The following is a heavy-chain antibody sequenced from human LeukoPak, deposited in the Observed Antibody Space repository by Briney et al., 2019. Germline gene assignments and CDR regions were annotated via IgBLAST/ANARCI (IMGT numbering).Heavy chain of an antibody. D-gene: IGHD2-15*01. V-gene: IGHV3-30*02. Sequence: GGSLRLSCAASGFTFSSYSMNWVRQAPGKGLEWVAFIRDDGSKKYYADSVKGRSTISRDNSKNTLYLQMSSLRAEDTAVYYCAKVSGGSWGVFDYWGQGTLVTVSS. CDR2: IRDDGSKK. CDR3: AKVSGGSWGVFDY. J-gene: IGHJ4*02. CDR1: GFTFSSYS.